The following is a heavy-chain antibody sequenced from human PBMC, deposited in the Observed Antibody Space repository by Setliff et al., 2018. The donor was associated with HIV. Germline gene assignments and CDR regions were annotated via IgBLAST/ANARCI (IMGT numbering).Heavy chain of an antibody. CDR1: GGSFTNYF. CDR3: AREDTTGYYSLSAFDI. V-gene: IGHV4-34*01. Sequence: SETLSLTCAVYGGSFTNYFWSWIRQSPGKGLEWIGEINHSGRTKYNPSLKSRVTMSVDTSKNQFPLKLKSVTAADTAVYYCAREDTTGYYSLSAFDIWGQGTLVTVSS. D-gene: IGHD3-22*01. CDR2: INHSGRT. J-gene: IGHJ3*02.